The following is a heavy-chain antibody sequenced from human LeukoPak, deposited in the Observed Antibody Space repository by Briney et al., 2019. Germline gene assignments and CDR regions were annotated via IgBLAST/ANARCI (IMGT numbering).Heavy chain of an antibody. CDR3: ARDLSSWYTGLFDY. CDR2: TYYRSKWYN. CDR1: GGSVSSNSAA. V-gene: IGHV6-1*01. Sequence: SQTLSLTCAISGGSVSSNSAAWNWIRQSPSRGLEWLGRTYYRSKWYNDYAVSVRGRITINPDTSKNQFSLQLNSVTPEDTVVYYCARDLSSWYTGLFDYWGQGTLVTVSS. D-gene: IGHD6-13*01. J-gene: IGHJ4*02.